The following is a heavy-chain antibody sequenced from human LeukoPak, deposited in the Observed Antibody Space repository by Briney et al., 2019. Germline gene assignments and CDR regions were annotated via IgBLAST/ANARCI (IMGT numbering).Heavy chain of an antibody. J-gene: IGHJ6*02. CDR2: IYPGDSDT. CDR1: GYSFTNSW. Sequence: GESLKISCKGFGYSFTNSWIVWVRQMPGKGLELMGIIYPGDSDTRYSPSFQGQVTISADKSISTAYLQWSSLKASDTAMYYCARCAEHYGMDVWGQGTTVTVSS. CDR3: ARCAEHYGMDV. V-gene: IGHV5-51*01.